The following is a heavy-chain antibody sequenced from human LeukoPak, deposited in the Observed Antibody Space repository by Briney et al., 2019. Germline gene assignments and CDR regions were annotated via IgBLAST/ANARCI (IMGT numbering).Heavy chain of an antibody. CDR1: GGSISSGGYY. Sequence: SETLSLTCTVSGGSISSGGYYWGWIRQHPGKGLEWIGYIYYSGSTNYNPSLKSRVTISVDTSKNQFSLKLSSVTAADTAVYYCARMQQLVLGYHYYGMDVWGQGTTVTVSS. V-gene: IGHV4-61*08. CDR3: ARMQQLVLGYHYYGMDV. CDR2: IYYSGST. D-gene: IGHD6-13*01. J-gene: IGHJ6*02.